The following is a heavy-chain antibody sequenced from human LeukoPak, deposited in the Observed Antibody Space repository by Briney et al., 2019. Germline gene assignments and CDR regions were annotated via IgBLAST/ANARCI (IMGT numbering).Heavy chain of an antibody. D-gene: IGHD2-2*01. CDR3: ARGSTSKVHYYYYYMDV. J-gene: IGHJ6*03. CDR2: IKQDGSEK. CDR1: GFTFSSYW. Sequence: PGGSLRLSCVGSGFTFSSYWMGWVRQAPGKGLEGVAPIKQDGSEKYYVDSVKGRFTISRDNAKNSLYLQMNSLRAEDTAVYYCARGSTSKVHYYYYYMDVWGKGTTVTVSS. V-gene: IGHV3-7*01.